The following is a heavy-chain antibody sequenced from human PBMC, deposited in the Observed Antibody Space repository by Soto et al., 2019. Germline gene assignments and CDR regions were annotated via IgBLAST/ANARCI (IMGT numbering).Heavy chain of an antibody. CDR3: AKDQTSLITGTINWFDP. CDR2: IRSEAYGGTT. V-gene: IGHV3-49*05. D-gene: IGHD1-7*01. J-gene: IGHJ5*02. CDR1: GLTFGDYG. Sequence: NPGGSLRLSCTGSGLTFGDYGMSWFRQDTGKELEWVSFIRSEAYGGTTEYAASVQGRFTISRDDSKSIAYLQMNSLRAEDTAVYYCAKDQTSLITGTINWFDPWGQGTLVTVSS.